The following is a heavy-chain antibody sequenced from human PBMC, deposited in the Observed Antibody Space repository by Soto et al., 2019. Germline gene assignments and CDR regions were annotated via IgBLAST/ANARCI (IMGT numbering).Heavy chain of an antibody. Sequence: EVQLLESGGGFVQPGGSLRLSCAASGFTFTNYALSWVRQAPGKGLEWVSTIGGGSGSTSYADSVKGRFSISRENSKHTLYLQMISLRAEVTALYYCATRMYSTSWYYFVSWGQGTLVTVSS. CDR2: IGGGSGST. J-gene: IGHJ4*02. V-gene: IGHV3-23*01. D-gene: IGHD6-13*01. CDR1: GFTFTNYA. CDR3: ATRMYSTSWYYFVS.